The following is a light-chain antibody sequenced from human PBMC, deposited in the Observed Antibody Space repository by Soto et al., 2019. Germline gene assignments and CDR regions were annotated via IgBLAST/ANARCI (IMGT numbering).Light chain of an antibody. J-gene: IGLJ1*01. CDR3: QSYDSRMSGYV. V-gene: IGLV1-40*01. Sequence: QYVLTQPPSVSGAPGQRVTIYCTGSSSNIGAGYEVHWYQQLPGTAPKLLIYGNSNRPSGVPDRFSGSKSGTSASLAITGLQAEDEADYYCQSYDSRMSGYVFGTGTKVTVL. CDR2: GNS. CDR1: SSNIGAGYE.